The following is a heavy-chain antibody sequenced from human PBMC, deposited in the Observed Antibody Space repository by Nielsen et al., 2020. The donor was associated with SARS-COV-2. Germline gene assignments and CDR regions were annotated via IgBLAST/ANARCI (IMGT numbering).Heavy chain of an antibody. CDR3: ARGEGGAFDI. CDR2: ISYDGSNK. V-gene: IGHV3-30*03. CDR1: GFTFSSYG. Sequence: GGSLRLSCAASGFTFSSYGMHWVRQAPGKGLEWVAVISYDGSNKYYADSVKGRFTISRDNAKNSLYLQMNSLRDEDTAVYYCARGEGGAFDIWGQGTMVTVSS. J-gene: IGHJ3*02.